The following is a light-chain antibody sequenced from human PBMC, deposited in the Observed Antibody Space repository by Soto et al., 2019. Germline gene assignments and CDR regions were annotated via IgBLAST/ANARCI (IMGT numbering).Light chain of an antibody. Sequence: QSVLTQPPSASGTPGQRVTISCSGSSSNIGSNTVNWYQQLPGTAPKPLIYSNNQRPSGVPDRFSGSKSGTSASLAISGLQSEDEADYYCAASDDSLNGYVFGTGTKATVL. CDR3: AASDDSLNGYV. J-gene: IGLJ1*01. CDR2: SNN. CDR1: SSNIGSNT. V-gene: IGLV1-44*01.